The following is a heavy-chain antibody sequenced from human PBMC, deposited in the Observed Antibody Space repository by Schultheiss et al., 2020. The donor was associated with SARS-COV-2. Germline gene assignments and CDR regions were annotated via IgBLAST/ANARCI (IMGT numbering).Heavy chain of an antibody. D-gene: IGHD6-19*01. J-gene: IGHJ5*02. V-gene: IGHV1-2*02. CDR1: GGTFSSYT. CDR3: ARALYSSGVS. CDR2: INANIGGT. Sequence: ASVKVSCKASGGTFSSYTISWVRQAPGQGLEWMGWINANIGGTNYAQKFQGRLTMTRDTSISTAYMELSSLRSDDTAVYYCARALYSSGVSWGQGTLVTVSS.